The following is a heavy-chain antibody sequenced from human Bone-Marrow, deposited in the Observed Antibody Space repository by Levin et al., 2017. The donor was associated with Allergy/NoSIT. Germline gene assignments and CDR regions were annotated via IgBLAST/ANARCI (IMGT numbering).Heavy chain of an antibody. J-gene: IGHJ6*02. CDR2: IFSGGST. V-gene: IGHV3-66*01. CDR1: GLSVSSDY. Sequence: PQASVKVSCAASGLSVSSDYVSWVRQAPGKGLEWISVIFSGGSTYYAESVKGRFTISRDNSKNTLYVQMNSLRAEDTAVYYCARGVDASGSYYSYSYGMDVWGQGTTVTVSS. CDR3: ARGVDASGSYYSYSYGMDV. D-gene: IGHD3-10*01.